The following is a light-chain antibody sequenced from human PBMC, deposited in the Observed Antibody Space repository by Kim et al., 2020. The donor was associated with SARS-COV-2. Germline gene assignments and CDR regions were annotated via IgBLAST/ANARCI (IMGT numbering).Light chain of an antibody. CDR2: GGS. Sequence: VSQRERVTRSCRSTKRVNANLAWYQQKPGQPPRLLVYGGSVTPTYIPARFSGSGSKTEYTLTVTSLQSEDFAIYYCQQYDEWPWTFGQGTKVDIK. J-gene: IGKJ1*01. CDR3: QQYDEWPWT. V-gene: IGKV3-15*01. CDR1: KRVNAN.